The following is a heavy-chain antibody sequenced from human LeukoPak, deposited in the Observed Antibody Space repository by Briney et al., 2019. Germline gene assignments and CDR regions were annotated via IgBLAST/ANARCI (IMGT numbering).Heavy chain of an antibody. J-gene: IGHJ4*02. CDR2: IDLSGGCT. CDR3: ANGESIDLWSGNPY. Sequence: GGSLRLSCAASGFTFSGYTMNWVRQAPGKGLEWVSAIDLSGGCTYYADSVKGRFTISRDNSKNTLYLQMNSLRAEDTAVYYCANGESIDLWSGNPYWGQGTLVTVSS. CDR1: GFTFSGYT. D-gene: IGHD3-3*01. V-gene: IGHV3-23*01.